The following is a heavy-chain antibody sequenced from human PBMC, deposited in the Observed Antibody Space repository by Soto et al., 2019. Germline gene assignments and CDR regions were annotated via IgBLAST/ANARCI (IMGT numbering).Heavy chain of an antibody. J-gene: IGHJ5*02. D-gene: IGHD3-10*01. CDR3: VRQNGPRGWFDP. CDR1: GSSISSYY. V-gene: IGHV4-59*08. Sequence: SETLSLTCTVSGSSISSYYWSWIRQPPGQGQEWIAFNSYSGTTNYNPSLLSLVTMSLDTSTKPISLKLCSVSAADMAVYYCVRQNGPRGWFDPWGQGTLVTYSS. CDR2: NSYSGTT.